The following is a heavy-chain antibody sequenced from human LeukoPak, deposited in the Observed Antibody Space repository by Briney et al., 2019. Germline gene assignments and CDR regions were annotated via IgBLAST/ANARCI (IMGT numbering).Heavy chain of an antibody. V-gene: IGHV1-2*04. CDR1: GYTFTGYY. J-gene: IGHJ6*02. CDR2: INPNSGGT. CDR3: ARDVGATSYYYYYYGMDV. D-gene: IGHD1-26*01. Sequence: GASVKVSCKASGYTFTGYYMHWMRQAPGQGLEWMGWINPNSGGTNYAQKFQGWVTMTRDTSISTAYMELSRLRSDDTAVYYCARDVGATSYYYYYYGMDVWGQGTTVTVSS.